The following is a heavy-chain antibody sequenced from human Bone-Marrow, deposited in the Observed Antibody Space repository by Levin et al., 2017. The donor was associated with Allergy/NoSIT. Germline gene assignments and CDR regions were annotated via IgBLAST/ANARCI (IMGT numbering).Heavy chain of an antibody. CDR1: GGSITSGGYH. CDR3: SRDDGYVFDY. J-gene: IGHJ4*02. Sequence: PSETLSLTCTVSGGSITSGGYHWSWIRQHPGKDLEWIGYISYRGSTYYNPSLKSRVTLSIDTSKTQFSLKLHSLTAADTAVYFCSRDDGYVFDYWGQGTLVTVSS. V-gene: IGHV4-31*03. D-gene: IGHD5-24*01. CDR2: ISYRGST.